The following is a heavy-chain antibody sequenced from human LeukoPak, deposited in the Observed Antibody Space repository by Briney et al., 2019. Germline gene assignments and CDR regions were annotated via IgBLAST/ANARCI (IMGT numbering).Heavy chain of an antibody. Sequence: GESLQISCKGSGYSFSIYWIGWGRPMPGKGLEWMGIIYPGDSETRYSPSFQGQVTISADKSISTAYLQWSSLKASDTAMYYCARRDSSGWSYSWGQGTLVTVSS. CDR2: IYPGDSET. CDR1: GYSFSIYW. J-gene: IGHJ4*02. CDR3: ARRDSSGWSYS. V-gene: IGHV5-51*01. D-gene: IGHD6-19*01.